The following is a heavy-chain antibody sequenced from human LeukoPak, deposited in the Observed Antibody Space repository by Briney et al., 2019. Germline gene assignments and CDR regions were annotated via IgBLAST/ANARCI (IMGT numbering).Heavy chain of an antibody. CDR1: GGSISSYY. CDR3: ARVRYDILTGYYGDAFDI. J-gene: IGHJ3*02. D-gene: IGHD3-9*01. V-gene: IGHV4-59*01. Sequence: SETLSLTCTVSGGSISSYYCSWIRQPPGKGLEWIGYIYYSGSTNYNPSLKSRVTISVDTSKNQFSLKLSSVTAADTAVYYCARVRYDILTGYYGDAFDIWGQGKMVTVSS. CDR2: IYYSGST.